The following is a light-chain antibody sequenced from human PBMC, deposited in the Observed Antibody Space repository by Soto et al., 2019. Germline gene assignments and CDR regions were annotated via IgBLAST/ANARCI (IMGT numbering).Light chain of an antibody. J-gene: IGKJ2*01. Sequence: EIVMTQSPATLSVSPGERATLSCRASQSDSSNLAWYQQKPGQAPRLLIYGASTRATGIPASFSGSGSGTEFTLTISSLQSEDFAVYYCQQYNNWPPYTFGQGTKLEIK. CDR1: QSDSSN. V-gene: IGKV3-15*01. CDR2: GAS. CDR3: QQYNNWPPYT.